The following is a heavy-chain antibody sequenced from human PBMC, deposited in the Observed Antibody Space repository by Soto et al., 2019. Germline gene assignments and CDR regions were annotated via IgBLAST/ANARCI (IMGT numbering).Heavy chain of an antibody. J-gene: IGHJ4*02. CDR1: GGTFSSYT. CDR3: ARDLRYYDSSGYPPDFDY. Sequence: ASVKVSCKASGGTFSSYTISWVRQAPGQGLEWMGRIIPILGIANYAQKFQGRVTITADKSTSTAYMELSSLRSEDTAVYYCARDLRYYDSSGYPPDFDYWGQGTLVTVSS. V-gene: IGHV1-69*04. D-gene: IGHD3-22*01. CDR2: IIPILGIA.